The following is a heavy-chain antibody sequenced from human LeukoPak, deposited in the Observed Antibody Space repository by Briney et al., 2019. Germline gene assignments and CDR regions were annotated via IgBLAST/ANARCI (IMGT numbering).Heavy chain of an antibody. D-gene: IGHD3-22*01. J-gene: IGHJ4*02. CDR3: ARDNYYTSGTDY. Sequence: GGSLRLSCAASGFTFSSYAVSWVRQAPGKGLEWVSAISGSGGSTYYADSVKGRFTISRDNAKNSLYLQMNSLRAEDTAVYYCARDNYYTSGTDYWGQGTLVTVSS. V-gene: IGHV3-23*01. CDR2: ISGSGGST. CDR1: GFTFSSYA.